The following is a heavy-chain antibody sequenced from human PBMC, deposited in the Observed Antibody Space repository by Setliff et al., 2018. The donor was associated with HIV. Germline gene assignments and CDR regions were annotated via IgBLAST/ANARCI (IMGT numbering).Heavy chain of an antibody. CDR1: GGSVIKDNFY. CDR3: VNSGYDGDYYNYYMDV. V-gene: IGHV4-39*01. CDR2: LYDTGRT. J-gene: IGHJ6*03. Sequence: SETLSLTCSVSGGSVIKDNFYWGWIRQAPAKGLEWIGTLYDTGRTYYNPPLKSRVSIFVDTTKNEFSLTLRSVTAADTAVYFCVNSGYDGDYYNYYMDVWGKRTTVTVSS. D-gene: IGHD5-12*01.